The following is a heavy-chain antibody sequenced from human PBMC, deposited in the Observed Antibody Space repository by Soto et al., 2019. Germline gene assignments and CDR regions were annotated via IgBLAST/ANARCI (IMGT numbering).Heavy chain of an antibody. J-gene: IGHJ5*02. Sequence: SETLSLTCTVSGGSISSGEFYWNWIRQPPGKGLEWIGYIFYSGSTYYNPSLKSRVTISVDTSKNQFSLKLSSVTAADTAVYYCARQRGSTTPFDPWGQGTLVTAPQ. CDR1: GGSISSGEFY. CDR3: ARQRGSTTPFDP. D-gene: IGHD2-2*01. V-gene: IGHV4-30-4*01. CDR2: IFYSGST.